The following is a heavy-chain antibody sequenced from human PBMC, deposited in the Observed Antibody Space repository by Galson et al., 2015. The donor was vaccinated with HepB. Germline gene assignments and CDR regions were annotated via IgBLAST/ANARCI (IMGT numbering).Heavy chain of an antibody. CDR3: ARSGYYRLYGMDV. V-gene: IGHV3-48*01. D-gene: IGHD3-22*01. Sequence: SLRLSCAASGFIFSSYSMNWVRQAPGKGLEWVSYISRSSSTIYYADSVKGRFTISRDNAKNSLYAQMNSLRAEDTAVYYCARSGYYRLYGMDVWGQGTTVTVSS. CDR1: GFIFSSYS. J-gene: IGHJ6*02. CDR2: ISRSSSTI.